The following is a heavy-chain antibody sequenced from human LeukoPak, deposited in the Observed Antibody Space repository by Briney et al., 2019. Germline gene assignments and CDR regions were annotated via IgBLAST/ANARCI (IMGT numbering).Heavy chain of an antibody. Sequence: GGSLRLSCAASGFTFSSYAMHWVRQAPGKGLEWVAVISYDGSNKYYADSVKGRFTISRDNSKNTLYLQMNSLRAEDTAVYYCARGGERITMMGGYKDAFDIWGQGTMVTVSS. V-gene: IGHV3-30-3*01. CDR1: GFTFSSYA. D-gene: IGHD3-22*01. CDR3: ARGGERITMMGGYKDAFDI. CDR2: ISYDGSNK. J-gene: IGHJ3*02.